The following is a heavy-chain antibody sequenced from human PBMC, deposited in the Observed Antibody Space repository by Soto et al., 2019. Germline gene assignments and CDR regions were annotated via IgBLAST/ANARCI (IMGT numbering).Heavy chain of an antibody. V-gene: IGHV4-4*02. J-gene: IGHJ4*02. CDR3: ASRDPGTSVDY. CDR1: GGSFTSNNW. CDR2: IYRTGST. Sequence: PSETLSLTCAVSGGSFTSNNWWTWVRQPPGQGLEGIGEIYRTGSTNYNPSLTSRVTISLDKSDNQFSLKVTSLTAADTAVYYCASRDPGTSVDYWGQGTLFTVSS. D-gene: IGHD1-7*01.